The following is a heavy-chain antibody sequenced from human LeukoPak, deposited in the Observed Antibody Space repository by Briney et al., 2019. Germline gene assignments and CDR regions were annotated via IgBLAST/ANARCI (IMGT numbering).Heavy chain of an antibody. CDR1: GFTFSSYG. CDR2: ISYDGSNK. D-gene: IGHD4-17*01. Sequence: PGGSLRLSCAASGFTFSSYGMHWVRQAPGKGLEWVAVISYDGSNKYYADSVKGRFTISRDNSKNTLYLQMNSLRAEDTAVYYCANLMTVTTFVDYWGQGTLVTVSS. V-gene: IGHV3-30*18. J-gene: IGHJ4*02. CDR3: ANLMTVTTFVDY.